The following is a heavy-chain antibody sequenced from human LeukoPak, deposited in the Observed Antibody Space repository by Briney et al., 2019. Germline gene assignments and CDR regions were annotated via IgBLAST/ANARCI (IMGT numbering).Heavy chain of an antibody. CDR1: GYTFTSYG. V-gene: IGHV1-18*01. CDR2: ISAYNGNT. CDR3: ARGYSSGWYPAQYYYYMDV. J-gene: IGHJ6*03. Sequence: ASVKVSCKASGYTFTSYGISWVRQAPGQGLEWMGWISAYNGNTNYAQKLQGRVTMTTDTSTSTAYMELRSLRSDDTAVYYCARGYSSGWYPAQYYYYMDVWGKGTTVTVSS. D-gene: IGHD6-19*01.